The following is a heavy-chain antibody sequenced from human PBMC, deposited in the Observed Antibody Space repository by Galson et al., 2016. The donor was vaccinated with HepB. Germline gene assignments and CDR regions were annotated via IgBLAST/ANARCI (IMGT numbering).Heavy chain of an antibody. CDR3: AIPMKPWLHLVV. D-gene: IGHD5-24*01. Sequence: SETLSLTCNVSGGSVNDYQWSWIRQSPGRELEWIGYIYHSGIANYNPSLKSRVTISLDRSKNPFSLNLKSVTAADTAMYYCAIPMKPWLHLVVWGQGTLVTVSS. CDR1: GGSVNDYQ. J-gene: IGHJ4*02. V-gene: IGHV4-59*02. CDR2: IYHSGIA.